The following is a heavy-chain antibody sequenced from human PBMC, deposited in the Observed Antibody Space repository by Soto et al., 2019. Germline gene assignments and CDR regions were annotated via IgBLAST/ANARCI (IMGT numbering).Heavy chain of an antibody. D-gene: IGHD2-2*01. CDR1: GGSFSGYY. CDR2: INHSGST. CDR3: ARNRKGRQYQLRIRGIFDY. Sequence: PSETLSLTCAVYGGSFSGYYWSWIRQPPGKGLEWIGEINHSGSTNYNPSLKSRVTISVDTSKNQFSLKLSSVTAADTAVYYCARNRKGRQYQLRIRGIFDYWGQGTLVTVSS. V-gene: IGHV4-34*01. J-gene: IGHJ4*02.